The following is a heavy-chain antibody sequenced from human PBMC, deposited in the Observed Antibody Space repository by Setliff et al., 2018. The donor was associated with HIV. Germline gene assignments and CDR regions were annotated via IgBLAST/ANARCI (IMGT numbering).Heavy chain of an antibody. V-gene: IGHV4-59*08. D-gene: IGHD2-21*02. CDR1: GGSISSHF. CDR3: ARHDGTYCGGDCYLLGYFDL. Sequence: SETLSLTCTVSGGSISSHFWNWIRQPPGKGLEWIGHFFYSGSTNYNPSLRSRVTISADMSKNQFSLKLSSVTAADTAVYYRARHDGTYCGGDCYLLGYFDLWGRGTLVTVSS. CDR2: FFYSGST. J-gene: IGHJ2*01.